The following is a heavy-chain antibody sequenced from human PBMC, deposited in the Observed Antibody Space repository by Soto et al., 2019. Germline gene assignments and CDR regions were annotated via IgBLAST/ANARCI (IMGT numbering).Heavy chain of an antibody. CDR3: ARDPYLGDPQY. CDR2: ISAYSGKT. CDR1: GYTFTTYG. J-gene: IGHJ4*02. Sequence: QVQLVQSGGEVKNPGASVKVSCKTSGYTFTTYGITWVRQAPGQGLEWVGWISAYSGKTHYAQKFQGKVTMTTDTSTNTPHLELRSLRSDDTAVYYWARDPYLGDPQYWGQGTLVTVSS. V-gene: IGHV1-18*01. D-gene: IGHD3-16*01.